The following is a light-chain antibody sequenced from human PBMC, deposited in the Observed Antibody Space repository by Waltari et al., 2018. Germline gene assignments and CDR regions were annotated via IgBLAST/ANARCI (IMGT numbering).Light chain of an antibody. V-gene: IGLV1-44*01. CDR1: ISNIGINT. CDR2: STT. Sequence: QSVLTQPPSASGTPGRRVTISCSGTISNIGINTVNWYQQFPGSAPKLLIFSTTQRPSGVPDRFSASKSGTSASLAINGLQAADEADYYCGAWDDGVKERVFGGGTKLTVL. CDR3: GAWDDGVKERV. J-gene: IGLJ3*02.